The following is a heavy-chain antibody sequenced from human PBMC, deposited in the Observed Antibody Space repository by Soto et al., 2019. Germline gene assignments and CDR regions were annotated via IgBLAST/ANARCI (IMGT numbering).Heavy chain of an antibody. Sequence: PSETLSLTCTVSGGSISSGGYYWSWIRQHPGKGLEWIGYIYYSGSTYYNPSLKSRVTISVDTSKNQFSLKLSSVTAADTAVYYCARGGPMPATNDYWGQGTLVTVSS. CDR1: GGSISSGGYY. CDR3: ARGGPMPATNDY. CDR2: IYYSGST. V-gene: IGHV4-31*03. D-gene: IGHD5-12*01. J-gene: IGHJ4*02.